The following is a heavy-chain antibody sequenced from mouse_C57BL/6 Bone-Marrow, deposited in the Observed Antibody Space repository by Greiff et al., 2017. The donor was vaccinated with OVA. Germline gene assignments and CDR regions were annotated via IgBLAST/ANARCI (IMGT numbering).Heavy chain of an antibody. J-gene: IGHJ3*01. CDR3: ARPRPGWAY. V-gene: IGHV5-6*01. CDR2: ISSGGSYP. CDR1: GFTFSSYG. Sequence: DVHLVESGGDLVKPGGSLKLSCAASGFTFSSYGMSWVRQTPDKRLEWVATISSGGSYPYYPDSVKGRFTISRDNAKNTLYLHMSSLKSEDTAMYYCARPRPGWAYWGQGTLVTVSA.